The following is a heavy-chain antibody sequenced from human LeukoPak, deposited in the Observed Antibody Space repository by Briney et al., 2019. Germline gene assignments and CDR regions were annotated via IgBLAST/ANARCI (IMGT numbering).Heavy chain of an antibody. Sequence: GGYLRLSCAASGFTFSSYAMSWVRQAPGKGLGWVGRIKSKTDGGTTDYAAPVKGRFTISRDDSKNTLYLQMNSLKTEDTAVYYCTTDSPYYYYGMDVWGKGTTVTVSS. CDR2: IKSKTDGGTT. V-gene: IGHV3-15*01. CDR3: TTDSPYYYYGMDV. J-gene: IGHJ6*04. CDR1: GFTFSSYA.